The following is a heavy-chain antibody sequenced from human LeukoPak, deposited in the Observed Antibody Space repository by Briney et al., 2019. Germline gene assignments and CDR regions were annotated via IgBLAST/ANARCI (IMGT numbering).Heavy chain of an antibody. CDR2: IINSGVT. CDR1: GDSISDYH. V-gene: IGHV4-4*07. J-gene: IGHJ4*02. CDR3: GTSEXGXSSYESYDY. Sequence: SETLSLTCTVSGDSISDYHWSWIRQPAGKGLEWIGRIINSGVTNYNPSLNSRVTISVDRSKNQFSLRLTSVTAADPAVYSCGTSEXGXSSYESYDYWGQGTQVTVSA. D-gene: IGHD2/OR15-2a*01.